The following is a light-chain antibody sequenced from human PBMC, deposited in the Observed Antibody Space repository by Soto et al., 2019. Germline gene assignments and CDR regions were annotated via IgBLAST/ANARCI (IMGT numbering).Light chain of an antibody. V-gene: IGKV3-20*01. J-gene: IGKJ4*01. Sequence: EIVLTQSPGTLSLSPGERVTLSCRASQSISNSYLVWYQHKPGQAPRLLIYGSTTRATGIPDRFSASGSGTDFTLTISRLEPEDFAVYYCQQYGSSPLTFGGGTKVEIK. CDR2: GST. CDR3: QQYGSSPLT. CDR1: QSISNSY.